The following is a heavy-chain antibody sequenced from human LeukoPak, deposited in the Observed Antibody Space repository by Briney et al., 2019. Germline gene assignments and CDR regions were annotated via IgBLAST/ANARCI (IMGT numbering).Heavy chain of an antibody. Sequence: PSETLSLTCTVSGGSISSYYWSWIRQPPGKGLEWIGYIYYSGSTNYNPSLKSRVTISVDTSKNQFSLKLSSVTAADTAVYYCARGGGSGSYPTDAFDIWGQGTMVTVSS. CDR2: IYYSGST. D-gene: IGHD1-26*01. V-gene: IGHV4-59*01. CDR1: GGSISSYY. CDR3: ARGGGSGSYPTDAFDI. J-gene: IGHJ3*02.